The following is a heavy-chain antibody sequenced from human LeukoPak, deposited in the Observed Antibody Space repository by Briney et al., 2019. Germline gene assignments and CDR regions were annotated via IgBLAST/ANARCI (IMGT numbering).Heavy chain of an antibody. CDR3: ARAPLAVRSRGMDV. V-gene: IGHV1-2*02. CDR1: GYTFTGYY. J-gene: IGHJ6*02. Sequence: GASVKVSCKASGYTFTGYYMHWVRQAPGQGLEWMGWINPNSGGTNYAQKFQGRVTMTRDTSISTAYMELSRLRSDDTAVYYCARAPLAVRSRGMDVWGQGTTVTVSS. CDR2: INPNSGGT. D-gene: IGHD4-11*01.